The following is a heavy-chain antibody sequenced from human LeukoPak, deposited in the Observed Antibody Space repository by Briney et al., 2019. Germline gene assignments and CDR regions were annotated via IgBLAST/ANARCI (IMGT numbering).Heavy chain of an antibody. D-gene: IGHD6-19*01. CDR1: GFTFSSYA. V-gene: IGHV3-30-3*01. Sequence: GRSLRLSCAASGFTFSSYAMHWVRQAPGKGLEWVAVISYDGSNKYYADSVKGRFTISRDNAKNSLYLQMNSLRAEDTAVYYCARDFGGVSSGWIRHFDYWGQGTLVTVSS. J-gene: IGHJ4*02. CDR2: ISYDGSNK. CDR3: ARDFGGVSSGWIRHFDY.